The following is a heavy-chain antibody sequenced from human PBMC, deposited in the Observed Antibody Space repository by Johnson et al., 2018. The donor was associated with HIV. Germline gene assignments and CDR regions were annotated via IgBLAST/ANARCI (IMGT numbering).Heavy chain of an antibody. CDR3: AIGRGEFPRHAFDI. D-gene: IGHD3-10*01. CDR2: IKEDVSEK. CDR1: GFTFSSYW. J-gene: IGHJ3*02. Sequence: VRLVESGGGLVQPGGSLRLSCAASGFTFSSYWMSWVRQAPGKGLEWVDNIKEDVSEKYYVDSVRGRFTISRDNAKNSLYLQMNSLRAEDTAVYYCAIGRGEFPRHAFDIWGQGTMVTVSS. V-gene: IGHV3-7*01.